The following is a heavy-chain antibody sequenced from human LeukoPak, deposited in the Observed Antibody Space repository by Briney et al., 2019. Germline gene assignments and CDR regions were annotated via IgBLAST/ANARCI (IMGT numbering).Heavy chain of an antibody. CDR3: AKDVPQVYFDY. CDR2: ISYGGTNN. V-gene: IGHV3-30*18. Sequence: GGSLRLSCAASGFTFSSYGMHWVRQAPGKGLEWVALISYGGTNNYYADPVKGRFTISRDNSKNTLYLQMNSLRAEDTAVYFCAKDVPQVYFDYWGQGTLVTVSS. J-gene: IGHJ4*02. CDR1: GFTFSSYG.